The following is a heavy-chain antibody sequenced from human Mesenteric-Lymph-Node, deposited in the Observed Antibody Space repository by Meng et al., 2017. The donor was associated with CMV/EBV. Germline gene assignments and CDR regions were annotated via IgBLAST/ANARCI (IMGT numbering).Heavy chain of an antibody. CDR3: ASCTYDFWSGIDY. V-gene: IGHV4-34*01. CDR2: INHSGST. J-gene: IGHJ4*02. D-gene: IGHD3-3*01. CDR1: GGSCSGYY. Sequence: SETLSLTCTVYGGSCSGYYWKWIRQPPGKGLEWIGEINHSGSTNYNPSLKSRVTISVDTSKNQFSLKLSSVTAADTAVYYCASCTYDFWSGIDYWGQGTLVTVSS.